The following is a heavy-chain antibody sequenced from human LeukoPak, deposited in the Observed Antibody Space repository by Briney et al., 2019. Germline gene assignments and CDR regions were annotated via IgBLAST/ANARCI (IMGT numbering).Heavy chain of an antibody. CDR3: AKGLYSGSYYADY. J-gene: IGHJ4*02. CDR2: ISGSGGST. D-gene: IGHD1-26*01. V-gene: IGHV3-23*01. CDR1: GFTFSNYA. Sequence: PRGSLRLSCAASGFTFSNYAMSWVRQAPGKGLEWVSAISGSGGSTYYADSVKGRFTISRDNSKNTLYVQMNSLRAEDTAVYYCAKGLYSGSYYADYWGQGTLVTVSS.